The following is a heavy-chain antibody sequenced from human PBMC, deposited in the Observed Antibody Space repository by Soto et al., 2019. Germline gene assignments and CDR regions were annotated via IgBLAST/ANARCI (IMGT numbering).Heavy chain of an antibody. CDR2: INAGNGNT. D-gene: IGHD1-26*01. V-gene: IGHV1-3*01. Sequence: ASVKVSCKASGYTFTSYAMHWVRQAPGQRLEWMGWINAGNGNTKYSQKFQGRVTITRDTSASTAYMELSSLRSEDTAVYYCVRGSYYDLWAFDIWGQGTMVTVSS. CDR3: VRGSYYDLWAFDI. CDR1: GYTFTSYA. J-gene: IGHJ3*02.